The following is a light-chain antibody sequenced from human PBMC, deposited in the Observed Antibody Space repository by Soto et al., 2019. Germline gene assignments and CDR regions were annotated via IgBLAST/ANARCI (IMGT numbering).Light chain of an antibody. CDR2: DAS. CDR1: QSVSSSY. Sequence: EIVLTQSPGTLSLSPGERASLSCRASQSVSSSYLAWYQQIPGQAPRLLINDASRRATGIPDRFSGSGSGTDFTLTISRLEPEDFAVYYCQQYGRSPPTFGQGTKV. V-gene: IGKV3-20*01. J-gene: IGKJ1*01. CDR3: QQYGRSPPT.